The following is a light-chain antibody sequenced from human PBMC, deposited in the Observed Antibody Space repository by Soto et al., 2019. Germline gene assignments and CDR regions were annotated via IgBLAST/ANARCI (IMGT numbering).Light chain of an antibody. Sequence: DIQLTQSPSFLSASVGDRVTITCRASQGISSYLAWYQQKPGKAPKLLIYAASTLQSGVPSRFSGSGSGTEFTLTISSLQPEDFATYYCQQLNSYPPGWTFCQGTKVEIK. J-gene: IGKJ1*01. CDR2: AAS. V-gene: IGKV1-9*01. CDR3: QQLNSYPPGWT. CDR1: QGISSY.